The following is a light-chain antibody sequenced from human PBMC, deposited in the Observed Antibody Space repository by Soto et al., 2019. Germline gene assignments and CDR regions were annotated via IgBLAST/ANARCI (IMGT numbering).Light chain of an antibody. CDR2: DAS. J-gene: IGKJ1*01. CDR1: QRIRAW. CDR3: QQLNNYPRT. Sequence: IQMTQSPSSLSASVGDRVTITCRASQRIRAWLARFQLQPGKAPKLLLYDASSLESGVPSRFSGSGSGTEFTLTISSLQPEDFATYYCQQLNNYPRTFGQRTKVDI. V-gene: IGKV1-5*01.